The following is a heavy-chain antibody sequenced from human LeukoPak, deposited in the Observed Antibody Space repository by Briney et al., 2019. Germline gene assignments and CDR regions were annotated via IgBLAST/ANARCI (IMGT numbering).Heavy chain of an antibody. D-gene: IGHD6-6*01. CDR3: ARDRIAARSPFDY. CDR2: INHSGST. V-gene: IGHV4-34*01. J-gene: IGHJ4*02. Sequence: SETLSLTCAVYGGSFSGYYWSWIRQPPGKGLEWIGEINHSGSTNYNPSLKSRVIISVDTSKNQFSLKLSSVTAADTAVYYCARDRIAARSPFDYWGQGTLVTVSS. CDR1: GGSFSGYY.